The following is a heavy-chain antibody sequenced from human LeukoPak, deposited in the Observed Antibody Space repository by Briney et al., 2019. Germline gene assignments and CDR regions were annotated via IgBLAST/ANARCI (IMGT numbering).Heavy chain of an antibody. CDR1: GGSISSGSYY. V-gene: IGHV4-61*02. Sequence: SETLSLTCTVSGGSISSGSYYWSWIRQPAGKGLEWIGRIYTSGSTNHNPSLKSRVTISVDTSKNQFSLKLSSVTAADTAVYYCARVGYSYYFDYWGQGTLVTVSS. CDR3: ARVGYSYYFDY. J-gene: IGHJ4*02. D-gene: IGHD1-1*01. CDR2: IYTSGST.